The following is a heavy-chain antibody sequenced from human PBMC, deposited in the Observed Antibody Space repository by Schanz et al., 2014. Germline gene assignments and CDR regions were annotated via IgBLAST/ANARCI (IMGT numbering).Heavy chain of an antibody. J-gene: IGHJ4*02. D-gene: IGHD2-2*03. CDR3: ARAGYCTSVSCSLVVSDY. V-gene: IGHV3-74*01. Sequence: EVQLVQSGGGLVQPGGSLRLSCAASGFSFSDHAMDWVRQAAGKGLEWVSRIKSDGSSTSYADSVKGRFTISRDSAENSLYLQMNSLRAEDTAVYYCARAGYCTSVSCSLVVSDYWGQGTLVTVSS. CDR1: GFSFSDHA. CDR2: IKSDGSST.